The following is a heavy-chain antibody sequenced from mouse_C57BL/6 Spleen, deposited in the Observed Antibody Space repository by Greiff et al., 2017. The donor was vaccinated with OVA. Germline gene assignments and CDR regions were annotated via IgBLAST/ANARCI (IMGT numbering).Heavy chain of an antibody. CDR1: GYTFTSYW. D-gene: IGHD4-1*01. J-gene: IGHJ1*03. CDR3: AITGTGYFDV. V-gene: IGHV1-59*01. Sequence: QVQLQQPGAELVRPGTSVKLSCTASGYTFTSYWMHWVKQRPGQGLEWIGVIDPSDSYTNYNQKFKGKATLTVDTSSSTAYMQLSSLTSEDAAVYYCAITGTGYFDVWGTGTTVTVSS. CDR2: IDPSDSYT.